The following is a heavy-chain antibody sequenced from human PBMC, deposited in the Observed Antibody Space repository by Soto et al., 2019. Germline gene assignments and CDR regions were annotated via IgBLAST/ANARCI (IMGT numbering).Heavy chain of an antibody. CDR2: ISATGGSA. D-gene: IGHD5-12*01. CDR1: GFTFSSYA. V-gene: IGHV3-23*01. J-gene: IGHJ4*02. CDR3: ARDRGYSGYDREVFDF. Sequence: EVQLLQSGGGLVQPGGSLRLSCVASGFTFSSYAMNWVRQAPGKGPEWVSSISATGGSAYYADSVKGRFTISRDNSKNTLYLQMDSLRAGDTAVYYCARDRGYSGYDREVFDFWGQGTLVTVSS.